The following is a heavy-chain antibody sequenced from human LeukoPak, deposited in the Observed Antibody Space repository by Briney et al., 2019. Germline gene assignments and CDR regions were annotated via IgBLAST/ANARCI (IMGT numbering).Heavy chain of an antibody. V-gene: IGHV1-2*02. CDR3: ARGLNYYDSSRHYYDARFEY. J-gene: IGHJ4*02. CDR2: INPNRGGT. CDR1: GYTFTGYY. Sequence: ASVKVSCKASGYTFTGYYMHWVRQARGQGLEWMGWINPNRGGTNYAQKFQGRVTMTRDTSISTAYMELSRLRSDDTAVYYCARGLNYYDSSRHYYDARFEYWGQGTLVIVSS. D-gene: IGHD3-22*01.